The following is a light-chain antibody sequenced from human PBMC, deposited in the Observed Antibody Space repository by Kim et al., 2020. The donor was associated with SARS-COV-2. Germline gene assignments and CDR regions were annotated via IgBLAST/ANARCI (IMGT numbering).Light chain of an antibody. J-gene: IGLJ3*02. CDR3: QVWDSSSSWV. V-gene: IGLV3-21*04. CDR2: YDS. Sequence: DPGKTARITWGGNNIGSKSVHRYQKKPGQAPVLVIYYDSDRPSGIPERFSGSNSGNTATLTISRVEAGDEADYYCQVWDSSSSWVFGGGTQLTVL. CDR1: NIGSKS.